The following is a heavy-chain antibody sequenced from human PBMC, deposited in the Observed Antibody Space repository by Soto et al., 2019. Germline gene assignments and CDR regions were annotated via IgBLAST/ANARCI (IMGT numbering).Heavy chain of an antibody. J-gene: IGHJ6*03. CDR1: GYTFTSYD. V-gene: IGHV1-8*01. CDR3: AGATYSRGGDDYMDV. Sequence: QVQLVQSGAEVQKPGAAVNVSCKASGYTFTSYDINWVRQATGQGLEWMGWMNPNSANTGYAQKCQGRVTRARNNYISTAYMEMSSLRSEDTAVYYCAGATYSRGGDDYMDVWGKGTTVTVSS. D-gene: IGHD6-13*01. CDR2: MNPNSANT.